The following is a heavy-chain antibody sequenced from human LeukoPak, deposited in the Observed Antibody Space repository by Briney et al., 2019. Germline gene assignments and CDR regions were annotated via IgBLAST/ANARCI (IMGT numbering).Heavy chain of an antibody. CDR1: RFTFSSYA. CDR3: ARGGWELLHRDGWEANY. J-gene: IGHJ4*02. Sequence: GGSLRLSRAASRFTFSSYAMHWVRQAPGKGLEWVAVISYDGSNKYYADSVKGRFTISRDNSKNTLYLQMNSLRAEDTAVYYCARGGWELLHRDGWEANYWGQGTLVTVSS. CDR2: ISYDGSNK. D-gene: IGHD1-26*01. V-gene: IGHV3-30-3*01.